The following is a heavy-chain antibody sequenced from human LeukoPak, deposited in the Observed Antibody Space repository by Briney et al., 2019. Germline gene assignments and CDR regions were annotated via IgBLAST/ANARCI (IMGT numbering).Heavy chain of an antibody. Sequence: GESLKISCKGSGYSFTSNWIGWVRQMPGKGLEWMGIIYPGDSDTRYSPSFQGQVTISADKSISTAYLQWSSLKASDTAMYYRARLPQARRTDFDYWGQGTLMTVSS. V-gene: IGHV5-51*01. CDR2: IYPGDSDT. D-gene: IGHD1-14*01. CDR1: GYSFTSNW. CDR3: ARLPQARRTDFDY. J-gene: IGHJ4*02.